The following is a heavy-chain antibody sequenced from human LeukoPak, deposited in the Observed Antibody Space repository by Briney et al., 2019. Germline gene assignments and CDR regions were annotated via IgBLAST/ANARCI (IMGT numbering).Heavy chain of an antibody. V-gene: IGHV3-30-3*01. CDR3: ARLKEELITIFGAGNWFDP. D-gene: IGHD3-3*01. CDR2: ISYDGSNK. J-gene: IGHJ5*02. Sequence: GGSLRLSCAASGFTFSSYAMHWVRQAPGKGLEWVAVISYDGSNKYYADSVKGRFTISRDNSKNTLYLQMNSLRAEDTAVYYCARLKEELITIFGAGNWFDPWGQGTLVTVSS. CDR1: GFTFSSYA.